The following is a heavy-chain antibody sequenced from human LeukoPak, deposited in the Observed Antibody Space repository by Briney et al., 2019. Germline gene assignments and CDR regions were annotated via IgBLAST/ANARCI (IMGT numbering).Heavy chain of an antibody. CDR2: ISVYNGNT. J-gene: IGHJ4*02. CDR1: GYTFTSYG. Sequence: ASVKVSCKASGYTFTSYGISWVRQAPGQGLEWMGWISVYNGNTNYAQKLQGRVTMTTDTSTSTAYMELRSLRSDDTAVYYCARDHIVVVTAIPLDYWGQGTLVIVSS. D-gene: IGHD2-21*02. V-gene: IGHV1-18*01. CDR3: ARDHIVVVTAIPLDY.